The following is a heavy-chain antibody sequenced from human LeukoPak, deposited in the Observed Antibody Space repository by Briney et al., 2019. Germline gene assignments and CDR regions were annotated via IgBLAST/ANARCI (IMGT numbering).Heavy chain of an antibody. V-gene: IGHV1-2*04. Sequence: ASVKVSCTASGYTFTSYGISWVRQAPGQGLEWMGWINPNSGGTNYAQKFQGWVTMTRDTSISTAYMELSRLRSDDTAVYYCARASSGWYYFDYWGQGTLVTVSS. J-gene: IGHJ4*02. CDR2: INPNSGGT. CDR3: ARASSGWYYFDY. CDR1: GYTFTSYG. D-gene: IGHD6-19*01.